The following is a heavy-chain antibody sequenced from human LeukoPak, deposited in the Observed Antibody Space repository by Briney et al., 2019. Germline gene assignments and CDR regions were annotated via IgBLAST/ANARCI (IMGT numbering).Heavy chain of an antibody. J-gene: IGHJ4*02. D-gene: IGHD6-19*01. Sequence: PGGSLRLSCAASGFTFSSYAMSWVRQAPGRGLEWVSTISGSGDSTYSADSVKGRFTISRDNSKNTLYLQMNSLRAEDTAVYYCAKVPGSGWYSALGYRGQGTLVTVSS. CDR1: GFTFSSYA. CDR3: AKVPGSGWYSALGY. V-gene: IGHV3-23*01. CDR2: ISGSGDST.